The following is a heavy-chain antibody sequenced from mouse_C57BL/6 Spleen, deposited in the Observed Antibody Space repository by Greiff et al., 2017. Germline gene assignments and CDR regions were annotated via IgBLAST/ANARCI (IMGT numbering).Heavy chain of an antibody. D-gene: IGHD2-3*01. CDR1: GYTFTSYW. J-gene: IGHJ2*01. V-gene: IGHV1-69*01. CDR3: ARMVTTSLDY. Sequence: QVQLQQPGAELVMPGASVKLSCKASGYTFTSYWMHWVKQRPGHGLEWIGEIDPSDSYTNYNQKFKGKSTLTVDKSSSTAYMQLSSLTSEDSAVYYCARMVTTSLDYWGQGTTLTVSS. CDR2: IDPSDSYT.